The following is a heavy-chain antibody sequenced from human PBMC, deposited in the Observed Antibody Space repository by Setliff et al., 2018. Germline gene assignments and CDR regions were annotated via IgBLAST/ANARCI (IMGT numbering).Heavy chain of an antibody. CDR1: RGSINSHY. CDR2: IYTSWST. J-gene: IGHJ6*03. D-gene: IGHD3-3*01. V-gene: IGHV4-4*07. CDR3: ARMSGFLYMDV. Sequence: SETLSLTCTVSRGSINSHYWSWIRQPAGKGPEWIGQIYTSWSTIYNPSLKSRVTLLIDTANNQISLRLTSVTAADTAVYYCARMSGFLYMDVWGKGTPVTVSS.